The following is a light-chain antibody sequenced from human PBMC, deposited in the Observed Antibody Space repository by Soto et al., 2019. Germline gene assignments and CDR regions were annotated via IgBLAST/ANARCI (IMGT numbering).Light chain of an antibody. J-gene: IGKJ3*01. V-gene: IGKV3-11*01. Sequence: DIVLTQSPATLSLSPGEGATLSCRASQSVGTYLAWYQQKPGQAPRLLIYDASSRAAGIPARFAGSGSGTDFTLTISSLEPDDFAVYYCQQRKSLTFGPGTTVDIK. CDR3: QQRKSLT. CDR1: QSVGTY. CDR2: DAS.